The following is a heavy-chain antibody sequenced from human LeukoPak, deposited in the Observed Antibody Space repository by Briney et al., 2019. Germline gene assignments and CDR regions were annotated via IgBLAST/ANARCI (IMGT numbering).Heavy chain of an antibody. D-gene: IGHD3-3*02. CDR3: ARDLHLWRGPTQYYYGMDV. V-gene: IGHV3-21*01. CDR2: ISSSSSYI. Sequence: GGSLRLSCAASGFTFSSYSMNWVRQAPGKGLEWVSSISSSSSYIYYADSVKGRFTISRDNAKNSLYLQMNSLRAEDTAVYYCARDLHLWRGPTQYYYGMDVWGQGTTVTVSS. CDR1: GFTFSSYS. J-gene: IGHJ6*02.